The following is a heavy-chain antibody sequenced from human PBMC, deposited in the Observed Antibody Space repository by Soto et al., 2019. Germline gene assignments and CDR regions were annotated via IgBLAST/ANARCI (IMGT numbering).Heavy chain of an antibody. CDR1: GGSISSSSYY. D-gene: IGHD3-3*01. CDR2: IYYSGST. J-gene: IGHJ2*01. CDR3: ARAVRITIFGVVITRHEHHPSLYW. V-gene: IGHV4-39*01. Sequence: PSETLSLTCTVSGGSISSSSYYWGWIRQPPGKGLEWIGSIYYSGSTYYNPSLKSRVTISVDTSKNQFSLKLGSVTAADTAVYYCARAVRITIFGVVITRHEHHPSLYW.